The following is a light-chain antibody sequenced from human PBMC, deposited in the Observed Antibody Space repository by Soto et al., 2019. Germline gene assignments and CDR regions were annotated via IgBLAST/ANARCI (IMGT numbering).Light chain of an antibody. CDR2: EVS. J-gene: IGLJ3*02. CDR1: SSDIGSNNY. CDR3: SSYTTTTRL. Sequence: QSVLTQPASVSGSPGQSITISCTGTSSDIGSNNYVSWFQQRPGKAPTLIIYEVSNRPSGVSTHFSGSKSGNTASLTISGLLPEYEAEYYCSSYTTTTRLFGGGTKVTVL. V-gene: IGLV2-14*01.